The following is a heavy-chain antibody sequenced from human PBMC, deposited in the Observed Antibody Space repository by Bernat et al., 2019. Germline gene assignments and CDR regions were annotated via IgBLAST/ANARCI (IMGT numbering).Heavy chain of an antibody. D-gene: IGHD3-10*01. CDR1: GASISSISYY. CDR2: IYYTEST. J-gene: IGHJ3*02. Sequence: QLQLQESGPGLVKPSETLSLTCTVSGASISSISYYWGWIRQPPGKGLEWIGSIYYTESTYFSPSLKSRVTISVDTSKNQFTLKLISVTAADTAVYYCARWESTLVPGAFDIWGQGTMVTVSS. V-gene: IGHV4-39*01. CDR3: ARWESTLVPGAFDI.